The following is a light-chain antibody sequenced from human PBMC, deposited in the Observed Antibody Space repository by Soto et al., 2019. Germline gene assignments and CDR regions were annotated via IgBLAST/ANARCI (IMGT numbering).Light chain of an antibody. V-gene: IGKV1-39*01. J-gene: IGKJ2*01. Sequence: IHMPQSPSSLSASVGDRVTITCRASQRITTYLNWYQQKPGKAPKLLISTAATLQGGVPSRFSGSGSGTEFTLTITTLQPEDFATYFCQQSYSTPYTFGQGTKWEIK. CDR2: TAA. CDR3: QQSYSTPYT. CDR1: QRITTY.